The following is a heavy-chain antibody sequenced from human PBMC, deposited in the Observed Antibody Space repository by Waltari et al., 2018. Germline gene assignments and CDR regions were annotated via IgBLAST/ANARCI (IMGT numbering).Heavy chain of an antibody. V-gene: IGHV3-48*03. CDR2: ISSSGSTI. D-gene: IGHD6-6*01. CDR3: ARVGGEYSSSPGY. J-gene: IGHJ4*02. Sequence: EVQLVESGGGLVQPGGSLRLSCAVSGFTFSSYEMNWVRQAPGKGLEWVSYISSSGSTIYYADSVKGRFTISRDNAKNSMYLQMSSLRAEDTAVYYCARVGGEYSSSPGYWGQGTLVTVSS. CDR1: GFTFSSYE.